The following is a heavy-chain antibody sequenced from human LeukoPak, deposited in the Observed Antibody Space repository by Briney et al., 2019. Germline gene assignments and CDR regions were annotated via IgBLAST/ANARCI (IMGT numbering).Heavy chain of an antibody. CDR1: GGSFSGYY. CDR3: ARGVLIKGNDY. J-gene: IGHJ4*02. Sequence: SETLSLTCAVYGGSFSGYYWSWIRQPPGKGLEWIGEINHSGSTNYNPSLKSRVTISVDTSKNQFSLKLSSVTAADTAVYYCARGVLIKGNDYWGQGTLVTVSS. CDR2: INHSGST. D-gene: IGHD4-23*01. V-gene: IGHV4-34*01.